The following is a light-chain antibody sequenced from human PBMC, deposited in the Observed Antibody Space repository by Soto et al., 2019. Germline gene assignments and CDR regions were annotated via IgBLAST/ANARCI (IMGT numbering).Light chain of an antibody. J-gene: IGKJ1*01. CDR1: QSVNSH. V-gene: IGKV3-15*01. Sequence: EIVMTQSPATLSVSPGERATLSCRASQSVNSHLAWYQRKPGQSPRLLIYGASTRATGIPARFSGSGSGTEFTLTISSLQSEDFAVYYCQQYNKWPPWTFGQGTKVEIK. CDR3: QQYNKWPPWT. CDR2: GAS.